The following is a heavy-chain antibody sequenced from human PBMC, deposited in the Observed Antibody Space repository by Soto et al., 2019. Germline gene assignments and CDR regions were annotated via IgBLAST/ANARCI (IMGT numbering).Heavy chain of an antibody. V-gene: IGHV3-7*03. CDR1: GFTFSSYW. J-gene: IGHJ6*02. Sequence: GGSLRLSCAASGFTFSSYWMSWVRQAPGKGLEWVANIKQDGSEKYYVDSVKGRFTISRDNAKNSLYLQMNSLRAEDTAVYYCASASGEGYYYYGMDVWGQGTTVTVSS. CDR2: IKQDGSEK. CDR3: ASASGEGYYYYGMDV. D-gene: IGHD4-17*01.